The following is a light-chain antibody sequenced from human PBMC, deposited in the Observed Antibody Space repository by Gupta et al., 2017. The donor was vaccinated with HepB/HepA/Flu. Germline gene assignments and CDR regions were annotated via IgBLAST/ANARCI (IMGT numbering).Light chain of an antibody. CDR1: QSVSNY. CDR2: DAS. V-gene: IGKV3-11*01. Sequence: EIVLTQSPATLSLSPGEIATLSCRASQSVSNYLAWYQQKPGQAPRLLIYDASNTATGIPARFSGSWAGTDFTLTISSLEPEDFAVYYCQQRSNWPLTFGGGTKVEIK. CDR3: QQRSNWPLT. J-gene: IGKJ4*01.